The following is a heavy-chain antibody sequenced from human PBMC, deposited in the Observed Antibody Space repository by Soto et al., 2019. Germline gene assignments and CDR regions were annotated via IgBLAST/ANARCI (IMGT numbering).Heavy chain of an antibody. D-gene: IGHD2-15*01. CDR1: GFTFSSYA. Sequence: GGSLRLSCAASGFTFSSYAMSWVRQAPGKGLEWVSAISGSGGSTYYADSVKGRFTISRDNSKNTLYLQMNSLRAEDTAVYYCAKDKDPSPYIVVVVAATFNSPFFDPWGQGTLVTVSS. J-gene: IGHJ5*02. V-gene: IGHV3-23*01. CDR3: AKDKDPSPYIVVVVAATFNSPFFDP. CDR2: ISGSGGST.